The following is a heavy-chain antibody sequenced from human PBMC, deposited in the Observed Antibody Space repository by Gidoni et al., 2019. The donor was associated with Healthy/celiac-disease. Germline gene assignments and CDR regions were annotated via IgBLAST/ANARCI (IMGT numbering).Heavy chain of an antibody. CDR3: ARAKQWLADDAFDI. CDR2: IYHSGST. CDR1: GYSISSGYY. Sequence: QVQLQESGPGLVKPSETLSLTCAVSGYSISSGYYWGWIRQPPGKGLEWIGSIYHSGSTYYNPSLKSRVTISVDTSKNQFSLKLSSVTAADTAVYYCARAKQWLADDAFDIWGQGTMVTVSS. J-gene: IGHJ3*02. D-gene: IGHD6-19*01. V-gene: IGHV4-38-2*01.